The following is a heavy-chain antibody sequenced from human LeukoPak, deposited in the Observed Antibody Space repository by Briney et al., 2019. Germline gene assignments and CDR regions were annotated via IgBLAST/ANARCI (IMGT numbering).Heavy chain of an antibody. D-gene: IGHD1-1*01. Sequence: GGSLRLSCTASGFTFGDYAMSWIRQAPGKGLEWVGFIRSKAYGETADYAASVKGRFTISRDDSKAIAYLQMNSLKTEDTAVYHRTRDRGAYNLYDYWGQGTLVTVSS. J-gene: IGHJ4*02. CDR1: GFTFGDYA. CDR3: TRDRGAYNLYDY. CDR2: IRSKAYGETA. V-gene: IGHV3-49*03.